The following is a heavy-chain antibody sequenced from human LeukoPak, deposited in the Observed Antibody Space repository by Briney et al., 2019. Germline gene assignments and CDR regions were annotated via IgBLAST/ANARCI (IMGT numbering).Heavy chain of an antibody. CDR1: GYTFTGYY. V-gene: IGHV1-69*13. Sequence: EASVKVSCKASGYTFTGYYMHWVRQAPGQGLEWMGGIIPIFGTANYAQKFQGRVTITADESTSTAYMELSSLRSEDTAVYYCARGYSYGYQRQALPDYWGQGTLVTVSS. CDR3: ARGYSYGYQRQALPDY. CDR2: IIPIFGTA. D-gene: IGHD5-18*01. J-gene: IGHJ4*02.